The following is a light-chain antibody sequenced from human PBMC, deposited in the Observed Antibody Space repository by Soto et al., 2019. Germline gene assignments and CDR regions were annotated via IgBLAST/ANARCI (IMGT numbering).Light chain of an antibody. J-gene: IGKJ4*01. Sequence: EKMLRQSPGTLSLSAXXXXXXXXXXXQSVSSSYLAWYQQKPGHAPRLLIYGASSRATGIPDRFSCSGSRTDFTLTCSSREPEELAVYYCQQYGSSTGLTFGGGTKVDIK. V-gene: IGKV3-20*01. CDR2: GAS. CDR3: QQYGSSTGLT. CDR1: QSVSSSY.